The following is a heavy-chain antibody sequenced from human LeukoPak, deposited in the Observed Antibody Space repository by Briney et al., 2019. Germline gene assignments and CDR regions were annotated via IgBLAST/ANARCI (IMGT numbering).Heavy chain of an antibody. Sequence: SETLSLTCTVSGGSIRSYFWSWIRQPPGKGLEWIGEINHSGSTNYNPSLKSRVTISVDTSKNQFSLKLSSVTAADTAVYYCARGTQGSYGGWWLQLRGYFDYWGQGTLVTVSS. D-gene: IGHD5-24*01. CDR3: ARGTQGSYGGWWLQLRGYFDY. CDR1: GGSIRSYF. V-gene: IGHV4-34*01. CDR2: INHSGST. J-gene: IGHJ4*02.